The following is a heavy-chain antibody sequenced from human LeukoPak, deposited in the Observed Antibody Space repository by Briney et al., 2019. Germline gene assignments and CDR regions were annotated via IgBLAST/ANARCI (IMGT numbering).Heavy chain of an antibody. CDR1: GYTFTSYD. Sequence: ASVKVSCKASGYTFTSYDISWVRQAPGQGLEWMGWISAYNGNTNYAQKLQGRVTMTTDTSTSTAYMELRSLRSDDTAVYYCARTNGVVPAAHGDYWGQGTLVTVSS. D-gene: IGHD2-2*01. CDR3: ARTNGVVPAAHGDY. J-gene: IGHJ4*02. V-gene: IGHV1-18*01. CDR2: ISAYNGNT.